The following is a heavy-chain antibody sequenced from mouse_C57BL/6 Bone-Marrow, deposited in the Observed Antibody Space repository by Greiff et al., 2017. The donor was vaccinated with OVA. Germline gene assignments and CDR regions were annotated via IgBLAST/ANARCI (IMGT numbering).Heavy chain of an antibody. V-gene: IGHV1-52*01. CDR2: IDPSDSET. CDR3: ARSRPAYYRNLLDY. Sequence: QVQLQQPGAELVRPGSSVKLSCKASGYTFTSYWMHWVKQRPIQGLEWIGNIDPSDSETHYNQKFKDKATLTVDKSSSTAYMQLSSLTSEDSAVYYYARSRPAYYRNLLDYWGQGTTLTVSS. J-gene: IGHJ2*01. CDR1: GYTFTSYW. D-gene: IGHD2-10*01.